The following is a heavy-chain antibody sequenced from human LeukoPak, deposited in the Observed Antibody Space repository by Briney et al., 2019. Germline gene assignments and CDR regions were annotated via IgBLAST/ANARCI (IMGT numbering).Heavy chain of an antibody. Sequence: ASVKVSCKASGYTFTGYYMHWVRQAPGQGLEWMGWINPNSGGTNYAQKFQGRVTTTRDTSISTAYMELSRLRSDDTAVYYCARSPRGPSGWYSSGCADYWGQGTLVTVSS. V-gene: IGHV1-2*02. J-gene: IGHJ4*02. CDR1: GYTFTGYY. D-gene: IGHD6-19*01. CDR3: ARSPRGPSGWYSSGCADY. CDR2: INPNSGGT.